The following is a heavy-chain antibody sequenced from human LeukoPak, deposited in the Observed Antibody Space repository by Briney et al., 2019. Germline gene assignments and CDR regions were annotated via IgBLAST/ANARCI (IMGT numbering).Heavy chain of an antibody. J-gene: IGHJ5*01. CDR2: ISAYNGKT. D-gene: IGHD3-3*01. CDR3: ARGGSSYYDFWSGLQDPGSWFDS. Sequence: ASVKVSYTASGYIFSSYGTSCLRQSPGLRVEWLGGISAYNGKTNCAQKLQGRVTMTTDTSTSTAYMELRSLRSDNTAVYYCARGGSSYYDFWSGLQDPGSWFDSWGQGTLVTVSS. V-gene: IGHV1-18*01. CDR1: GYIFSSYG.